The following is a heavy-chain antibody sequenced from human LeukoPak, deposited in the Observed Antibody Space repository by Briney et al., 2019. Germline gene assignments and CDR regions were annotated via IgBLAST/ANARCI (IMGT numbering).Heavy chain of an antibody. CDR2: ISGSGGST. CDR3: AEGSIAVAGTIVY. Sequence: GGSLRLSCAASGFTFSSYAMSWVRQAPGKGLEWVSAISGSGGSTYYADSVKGRFTISRDNSKNTLYLQMNSLRAEDTAEYYCAEGSIAVAGTIVYWGQGTLVTVSS. CDR1: GFTFSSYA. V-gene: IGHV3-23*01. J-gene: IGHJ4*02. D-gene: IGHD6-19*01.